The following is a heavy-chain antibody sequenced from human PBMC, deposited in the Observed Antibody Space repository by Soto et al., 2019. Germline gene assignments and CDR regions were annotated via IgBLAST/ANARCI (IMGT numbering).Heavy chain of an antibody. CDR3: AKDHRGVIRSFDY. CDR2: IYYSGST. J-gene: IGHJ4*02. Sequence: SETLSLTCTVSGGSISSGGYYWSWIRQHPGKGLEWIGYIYYSGSTYYNPSLKSRVTISVDTSKNQFSLKLSSVTAADTAVYYCAKDHRGVIRSFDYWGQGTLVTVSS. V-gene: IGHV4-31*03. D-gene: IGHD3-10*01. CDR1: GGSISSGGYY.